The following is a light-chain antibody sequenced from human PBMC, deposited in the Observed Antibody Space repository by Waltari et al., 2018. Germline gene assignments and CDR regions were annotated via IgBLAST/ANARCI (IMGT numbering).Light chain of an antibody. Sequence: QSVLTQPPSASGTPGQRVTIPCSGSNSNVGGSSLNWYQQLPGTAPKLLIYNGDQRPSGVPDRFSGSKSATSVSLAISDLQSEDEADYYCAAWDDRLKGWVFGGGTKVTVL. CDR2: NGD. V-gene: IGLV1-44*01. CDR1: NSNVGGSS. J-gene: IGLJ3*02. CDR3: AAWDDRLKGWV.